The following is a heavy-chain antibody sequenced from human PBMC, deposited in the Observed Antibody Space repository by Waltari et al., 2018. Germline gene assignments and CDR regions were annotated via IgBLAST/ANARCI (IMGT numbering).Heavy chain of an antibody. Sequence: EVQLVESGGGLIQPGGSLSLSCAASGFTVSSNYMSWVRQAPGKGLEWVSVIYSGGSTYYADSVKGRFTISRDNSKNTLYLQMNSLRAEDTAVYYCARGPGYSSGWYDYWGQGTLVTVSS. CDR3: ARGPGYSSGWYDY. V-gene: IGHV3-53*01. CDR2: IYSGGST. CDR1: GFTVSSNY. J-gene: IGHJ4*02. D-gene: IGHD6-19*01.